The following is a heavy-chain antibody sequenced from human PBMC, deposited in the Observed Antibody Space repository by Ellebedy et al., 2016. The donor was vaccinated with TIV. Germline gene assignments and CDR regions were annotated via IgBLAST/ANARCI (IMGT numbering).Heavy chain of an antibody. J-gene: IGHJ6*02. V-gene: IGHV3-11*01. Sequence: PGGSLRLSCTASGFSFSDYFMSWVRQAPGKGLEWLSYITYTVTTPYYADSVRGRFTVARDNAKYSLYMQMNSLRADDPAVYYCARAHEPGYFAYYYYGMDVWGQGTTVTIS. CDR2: ITYTVTTP. CDR1: GFSFSDYF. CDR3: ARAHEPGYFAYYYYGMDV. D-gene: IGHD3-9*01.